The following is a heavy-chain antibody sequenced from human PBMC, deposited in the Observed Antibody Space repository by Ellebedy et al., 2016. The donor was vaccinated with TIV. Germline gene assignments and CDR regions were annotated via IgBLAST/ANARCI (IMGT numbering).Heavy chain of an antibody. CDR1: GGSISSGGYS. V-gene: IGHV4-30-2*01. J-gene: IGHJ3*01. CDR3: ARGTDFNLLTGYYSDIVDV. Sequence: SETLSLTCAVSGGSISSGGYSWSWMRQPPGQGLEWIGFIFHSGSTYYNPSLKSRVTISLDGSKNQFSLNLKSLTAADTAVYYCARGTDFNLLTGYYSDIVDVWGQGTLVTVSS. CDR2: IFHSGST. D-gene: IGHD3-9*01.